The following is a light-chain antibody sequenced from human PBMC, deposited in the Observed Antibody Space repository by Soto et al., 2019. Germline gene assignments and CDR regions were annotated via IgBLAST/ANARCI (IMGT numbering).Light chain of an antibody. CDR1: SSDVGSYNL. J-gene: IGLJ2*01. CDR3: SAYAGSSVV. V-gene: IGLV2-8*01. CDR2: GVS. Sequence: QSALTQPPSASGSPGQSVTISCTGTSSDVGSYNLVSWHQQHPGKAPKVMIYGVSQRPSGVPDRFSGSKSGNTASLTVSGLQDEDEADYYCSAYAGSSVVFGAGTKLTVL.